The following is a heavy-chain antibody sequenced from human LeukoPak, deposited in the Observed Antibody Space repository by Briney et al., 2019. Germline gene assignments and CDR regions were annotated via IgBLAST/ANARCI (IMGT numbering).Heavy chain of an antibody. CDR2: IIPVLNIA. CDR1: GGTFSTYE. V-gene: IGHV1-69*10. CDR3: ARRSDTGVVPHHSYYCFDV. J-gene: IGHJ6*02. Sequence: GASVKVSCKASGGTFSTYEINWVRQAPGQGLEWVGRIIPVLNIANYAQRFQGRVTITADKSTNTAYMELSGLRSEDTATYYCARRSDTGVVPHHSYYCFDVWGQGTAVTVS. D-gene: IGHD5-18*01.